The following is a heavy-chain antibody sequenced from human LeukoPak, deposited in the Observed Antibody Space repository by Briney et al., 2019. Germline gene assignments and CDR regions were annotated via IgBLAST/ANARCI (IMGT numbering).Heavy chain of an antibody. CDR1: GYTFTNYG. V-gene: IGHV1-18*01. CDR2: SSPYNGKT. Sequence: ASVKVSCNASGYTFTNYGISWVRQAPGQGLEWMGWSSPYNGKTKYAQKLQCRVTSTTETSTSTAYMELRRPRSDDTAVSYCARGLLTFGGVIGGPQALEYFQQWGQGTLVTVSS. CDR3: ARGLLTFGGVIGGPQALEYFQQ. J-gene: IGHJ1*01. D-gene: IGHD3-16*02.